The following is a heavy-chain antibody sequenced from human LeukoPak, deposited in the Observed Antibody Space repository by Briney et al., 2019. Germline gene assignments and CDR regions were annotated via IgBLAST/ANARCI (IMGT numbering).Heavy chain of an antibody. CDR2: INHSGST. J-gene: IGHJ4*02. CDR1: AGSFIGYY. D-gene: IGHD6-19*01. Sequence: KPSETLSPTCPVHAGSFIGYYWGWIRQPPGKGLGWIGEINHSGSTNYNPSLKSRVTISVDTSKNQFSLKLSSVTAADTAVYYCARGFSGIAVFGTFLFDYWGQGTLVTVSS. CDR3: ARGFSGIAVFGTFLFDY. V-gene: IGHV4-34*01.